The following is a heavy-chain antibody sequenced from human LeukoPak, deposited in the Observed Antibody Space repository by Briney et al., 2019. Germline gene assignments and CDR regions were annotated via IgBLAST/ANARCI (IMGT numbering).Heavy chain of an antibody. CDR2: IYYSGST. V-gene: IGHV4-59*01. CDR3: ARGALSSIAVRQSLDY. CDR1: GASISDYY. J-gene: IGHJ4*02. Sequence: PSETLSLTCSVSGASISDYYWSWIRQPPGKGLEWTGNIYYSGSTNYNPSLKSRVTISVDTSKNQLSLQLTSMTAADTAVYYCARGALSSIAVRQSLDYWGQGTLVTVSS. D-gene: IGHD6-6*01.